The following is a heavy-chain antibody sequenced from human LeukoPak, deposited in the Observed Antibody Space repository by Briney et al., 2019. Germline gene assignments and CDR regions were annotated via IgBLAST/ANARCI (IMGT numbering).Heavy chain of an antibody. CDR2: IYYSGST. D-gene: IGHD6-13*01. CDR1: GGSISSSSYY. Sequence: SETLSLTCTVSGGSISSSSYYWGWIRQPPGKGLEWIGSIYYSGSTYYNPSLKSRVTISVDTSKNQFSLKLSSVTAADTAEYYCARRCSSWPLDAFDIWGQGTMVTVSS. J-gene: IGHJ3*02. V-gene: IGHV4-39*01. CDR3: ARRCSSWPLDAFDI.